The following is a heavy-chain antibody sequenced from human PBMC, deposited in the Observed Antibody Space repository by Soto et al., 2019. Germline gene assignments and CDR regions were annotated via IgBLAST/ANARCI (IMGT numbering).Heavy chain of an antibody. CDR2: INPSGGST. V-gene: IGHV1-46*01. J-gene: IGHJ6*02. CDR3: PRWSITMVRGVSYGMDV. Sequence: GASVKVSCKASGYTFTSYYMHWVRQAPGQGLEWMGIINPSGGSTSYAQKFQGRVTMTRDTSTSTVYMELSSLRSEDTAVYYCPRWSITMVRGVSYGMDVWGQGTTVTVSS. CDR1: GYTFTSYY. D-gene: IGHD3-10*01.